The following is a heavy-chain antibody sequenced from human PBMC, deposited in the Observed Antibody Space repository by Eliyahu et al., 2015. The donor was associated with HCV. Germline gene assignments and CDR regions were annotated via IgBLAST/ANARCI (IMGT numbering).Heavy chain of an antibody. CDR2: PPYSGGX. Sequence: QVQLQESGPGLVKPSETLSLTCTVSGGSITTYYWSWIRQPPGKGLEWIGYPPYSGGXNSNPSLKSRVTISVDTSKNQFSLNLTSVTAADTAVYYCASGGGGIAVAGTGGWFDPWGQGTLVTVSS. J-gene: IGHJ5*02. CDR3: ASGGGGIAVAGTGGWFDP. V-gene: IGHV4-59*01. D-gene: IGHD6-19*01. CDR1: GGSITTYY.